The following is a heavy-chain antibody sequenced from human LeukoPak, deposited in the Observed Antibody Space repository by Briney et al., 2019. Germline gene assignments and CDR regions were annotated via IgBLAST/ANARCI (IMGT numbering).Heavy chain of an antibody. CDR2: IWSDGRNK. CDR3: ARENRRYCSSTSCYDGMDV. CDR1: GFSFSSYG. D-gene: IGHD2-2*01. J-gene: IGHJ6*02. Sequence: PGRSLRLSCAASGFSFSSYGMHWVRQAPGKGLEWVAVIWSDGRNKYYADSVKGRFTISRDNSKNTLYLQMNSLRAEDTAVYYCARENRRYCSSTSCYDGMDVWGQGTTVTVSS. V-gene: IGHV3-33*01.